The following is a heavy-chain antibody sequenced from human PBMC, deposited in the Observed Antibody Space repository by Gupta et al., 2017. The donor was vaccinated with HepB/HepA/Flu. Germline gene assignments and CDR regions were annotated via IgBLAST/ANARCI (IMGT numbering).Heavy chain of an antibody. V-gene: IGHV3-66*01. CDR1: RFSVSNNY. CDR2: VYDNGGT. Sequence: EVQLVESGGDLVQPGGSLRLSCAASRFSVSNNYMSWVRQTPGKGLDWVSVVYDNGGTNDADYVKGRFAISRDNSKNTVYLQMNSLRAEDTAVYYWARGVNGGFDIWGQGTMVIVSS. J-gene: IGHJ3*02. D-gene: IGHD4-23*01. CDR3: ARGVNGGFDI.